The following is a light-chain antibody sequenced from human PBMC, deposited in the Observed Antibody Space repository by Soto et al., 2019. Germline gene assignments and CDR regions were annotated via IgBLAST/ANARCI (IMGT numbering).Light chain of an antibody. CDR2: EAS. CDR1: QSINRW. CDR3: QQCHRYRT. J-gene: IGKJ1*01. Sequence: DLQMTQYPSTPSASVGDRVTITCRASQSINRWLAWYQHKPGKAPALLIYEASSLESGVPSRFSGSGFGTEFTLTISSLQPDDFATYHCQQCHRYRTFGQVTKV. V-gene: IGKV1-5*03.